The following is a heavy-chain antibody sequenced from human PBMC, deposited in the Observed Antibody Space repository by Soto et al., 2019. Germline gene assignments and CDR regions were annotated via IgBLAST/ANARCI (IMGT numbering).Heavy chain of an antibody. CDR2: VSYDGSNK. V-gene: IGHV3-30-3*01. D-gene: IGHD6-13*01. Sequence: LRLSCAASGFTFSSYAMHWVRQAPGKGLEWVAVVSYDGSNKYYADSVKGRFTISRDNSKNTLYLQMNSLRAEDTAVYYCARSYRSSWYYFDYWGQGTLVTVSS. CDR3: ARSYRSSWYYFDY. J-gene: IGHJ4*02. CDR1: GFTFSSYA.